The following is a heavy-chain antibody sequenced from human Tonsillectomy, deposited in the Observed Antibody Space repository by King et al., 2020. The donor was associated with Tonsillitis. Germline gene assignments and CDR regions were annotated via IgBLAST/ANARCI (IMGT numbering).Heavy chain of an antibody. CDR3: AKEDNGGNFFDY. Sequence: VQLVESGGGVVQPGRSLRLSCAGSGFTFSSYGMHWVRQAPGKGLVWVAVISYDGSNKYYADSVKGRFTISRDNSKNTLYLQMNSLRAEDTAVYYCAKEDNGGNFFDYWGQGTLVTVSS. CDR2: ISYDGSNK. D-gene: IGHD4-23*01. V-gene: IGHV3-30*18. J-gene: IGHJ4*02. CDR1: GFTFSSYG.